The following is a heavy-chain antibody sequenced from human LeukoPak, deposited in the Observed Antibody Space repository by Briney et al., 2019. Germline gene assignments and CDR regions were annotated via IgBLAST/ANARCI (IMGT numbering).Heavy chain of an antibody. D-gene: IGHD6-13*01. V-gene: IGHV3-48*01. CDR3: ARVAEAAAFDY. J-gene: IGHJ4*02. CDR2: ISSSSSTI. Sequence: HPGGSLRLSCAASGFTFSSYGMNWVRQAPGKGLEWVSYISSSSSTIYYADSVKGRFTISRDNAKNSLYLQMNSLRADDTAVYYCARVAEAAAFDYWGQGTLVTVSS. CDR1: GFTFSSYG.